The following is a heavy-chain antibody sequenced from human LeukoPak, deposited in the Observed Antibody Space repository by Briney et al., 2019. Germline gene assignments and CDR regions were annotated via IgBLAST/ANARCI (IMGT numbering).Heavy chain of an antibody. D-gene: IGHD3-22*01. CDR1: GFSFSKYG. J-gene: IGHJ3*02. Sequence: GRSLRLSCAASGFSFSKYGLHWVRQAPGKGLQWVAMIWYDGSQRYYVDSVKGRFTISRDSSKNTMFLQMNSLTDEDTAVYYYAIENFDSGGPGSGSPAFDIWGQGTMVSVSS. V-gene: IGHV3-33*01. CDR2: IWYDGSQR. CDR3: AIENFDSGGPGSGSPAFDI.